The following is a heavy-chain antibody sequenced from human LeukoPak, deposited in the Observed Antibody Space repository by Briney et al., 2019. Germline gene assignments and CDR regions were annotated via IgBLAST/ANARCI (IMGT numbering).Heavy chain of an antibody. V-gene: IGHV3-30*02. D-gene: IGHD3-3*01. CDR2: IRYDGSNK. CDR1: GFTFSGSG. J-gene: IGHJ4*02. Sequence: GGSLRLSCAASGFTFSGSGMHWVRQAPGKGLGWVTFIRYDGSNKYYTDSVKGRFTISRDNSKNTLYLQMDSLRAEDTAVYYCARDYDFWSGYYSPTRGYFGYWGQGTLVTVSS. CDR3: ARDYDFWSGYYSPTRGYFGY.